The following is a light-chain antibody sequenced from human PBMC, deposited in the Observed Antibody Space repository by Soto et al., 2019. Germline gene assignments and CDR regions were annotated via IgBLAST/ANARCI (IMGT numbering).Light chain of an antibody. CDR1: SSNIWAGYD. Sequence: QSVLTQPPSVSGAPGKRVTISCTGSSSNIWAGYDVHWYQQLPGTAPKLLIYGNSNRPSGVPDRFSGSKSGTSASLAITGLQAEDEADYYCQSYDSSLSVNYVFGTGTKLTVL. CDR2: GNS. V-gene: IGLV1-40*01. J-gene: IGLJ1*01. CDR3: QSYDSSLSVNYV.